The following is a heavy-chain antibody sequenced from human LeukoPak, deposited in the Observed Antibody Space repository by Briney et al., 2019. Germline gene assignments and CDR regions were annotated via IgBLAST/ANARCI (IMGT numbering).Heavy chain of an antibody. CDR1: GYTFTSHY. Sequence: ASVKVSCKASGYTFTSHYMHWVRQAPGQGLEWMGIINPSGGSTSYAQKFQGRVTMTTDTSTSTAYMELRSLRSDDTAVYYCARSAAGTNDAFDIWGQGTMVTVSS. D-gene: IGHD6-13*01. J-gene: IGHJ3*02. CDR2: INPSGGST. CDR3: ARSAAGTNDAFDI. V-gene: IGHV1-46*01.